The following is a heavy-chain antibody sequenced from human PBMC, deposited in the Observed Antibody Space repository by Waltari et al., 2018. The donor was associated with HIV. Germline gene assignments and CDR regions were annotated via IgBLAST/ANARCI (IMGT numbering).Heavy chain of an antibody. CDR2: SYYSGST. CDR3: ARYWAVTTEFDP. J-gene: IGHJ5*02. Sequence: QVQLQESGPGLVKPSQTLSLTCTVSGGSISSGGFYWSWIRQHPGKGLEWIWYSYYSGSTYYNPSLKSRVTISVDTSKNQFSLKLSSVTAADTAVYYCARYWAVTTEFDPWGQGTLVTVSS. V-gene: IGHV4-31*03. CDR1: GGSISSGGFY. D-gene: IGHD4-17*01.